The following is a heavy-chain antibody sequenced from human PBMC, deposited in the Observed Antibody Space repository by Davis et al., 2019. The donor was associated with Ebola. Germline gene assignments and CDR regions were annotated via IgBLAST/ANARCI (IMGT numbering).Heavy chain of an antibody. J-gene: IGHJ6*02. CDR1: GYTFTGYY. CDR3: ARWGGYSNYGMDV. D-gene: IGHD4-11*01. V-gene: IGHV1-2*04. Sequence: ASVKVSCKAFGYTFTGYYMHWVRQAPGQGLEWMGWINPNSGGTNYAQKFQGWVTMTRDTSISTAYMELSRLRSDDTAVYYCARWGGYSNYGMDVWGQGTTVTVSS. CDR2: INPNSGGT.